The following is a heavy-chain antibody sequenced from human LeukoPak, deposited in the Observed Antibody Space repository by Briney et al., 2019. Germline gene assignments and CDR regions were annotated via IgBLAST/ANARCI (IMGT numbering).Heavy chain of an antibody. CDR1: GGSISSGGYY. CDR3: ARDGFGYSYGGFDY. J-gene: IGHJ4*02. V-gene: IGHV4-31*03. CDR2: IYYSGST. Sequence: PSETLSLTCTVSGGSISSGGYYWSWIRQHPGKGLEWIGYIYYSGSTYYNPSLKSRVTISVDTSKNQFSLKLRSVTAADTAVYYCARDGFGYSYGGFDYWGQGTLVTVSS. D-gene: IGHD5-18*01.